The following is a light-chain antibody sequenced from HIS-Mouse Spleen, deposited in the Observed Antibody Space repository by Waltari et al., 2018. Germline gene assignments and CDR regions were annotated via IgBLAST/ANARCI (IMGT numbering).Light chain of an antibody. V-gene: IGKV1-9*01. CDR3: QQLNSYPPT. CDR2: AAS. J-gene: IGKJ1*01. Sequence: DIQLTQSPSFLSASVGDRVPIPCRASQGIRSYLDWYQQKPGKAPKLLIYAASTLQSGVPSRFSGSGSGTEFTLTISSLQPEDFATYYCQQLNSYPPTFGQGTKVEIK. CDR1: QGIRSY.